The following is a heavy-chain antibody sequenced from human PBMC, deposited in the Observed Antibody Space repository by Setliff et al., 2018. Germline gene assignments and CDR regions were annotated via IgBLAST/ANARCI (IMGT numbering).Heavy chain of an antibody. J-gene: IGHJ4*02. Sequence: SVKVSCKASGGTFSSYAISWVRQAPGQGLEWMGGIIPIFDTANYAQKFQDRVTITTDKSTSTAYMELSSLKSDDTAVYYCARGPPDFVVVPAAAKFDYWGQGTLVTVSS. V-gene: IGHV1-69*05. CDR3: ARGPPDFVVVPAAAKFDY. CDR1: GGTFSSYA. CDR2: IIPIFDTA. D-gene: IGHD2-2*01.